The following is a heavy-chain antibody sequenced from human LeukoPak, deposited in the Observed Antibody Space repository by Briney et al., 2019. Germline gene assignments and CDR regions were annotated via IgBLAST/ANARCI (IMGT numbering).Heavy chain of an antibody. J-gene: IGHJ6*03. CDR3: ARGGPGYSSSWYLSYYYYYMDV. V-gene: IGHV1-8*01. Sequence: ASVKVSCKASGYTFTSYDINWVRQATGQGLEWMGWMNPNSGNTGYARKFQGRVTMTRNTSISTAYMELSSLRSEDTAVYYCARGGPGYSSSWYLSYYYYYMDVWGKGTTVTVSS. CDR1: GYTFTSYD. CDR2: MNPNSGNT. D-gene: IGHD6-13*01.